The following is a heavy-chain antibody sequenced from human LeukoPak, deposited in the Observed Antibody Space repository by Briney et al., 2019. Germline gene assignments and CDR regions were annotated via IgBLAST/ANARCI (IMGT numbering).Heavy chain of an antibody. CDR1: GGTFGSYV. D-gene: IGHD5-18*01. CDR3: AKEGGTALVTGYFDL. J-gene: IGHJ2*01. Sequence: SVKVSCKASGGTFGSYVISWVRQAPGQGLEWMGGIIPIFGTAHYAQKFQRRLTITADESTSTVYMEMSSLRSEDTAMYYCAKEGGTALVTGYFDLWGRGTLVTVSA. CDR2: IIPIFGTA. V-gene: IGHV1-69*13.